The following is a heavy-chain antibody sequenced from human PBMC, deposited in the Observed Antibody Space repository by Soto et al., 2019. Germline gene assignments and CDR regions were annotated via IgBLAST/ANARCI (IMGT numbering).Heavy chain of an antibody. D-gene: IGHD3-10*01. Sequence: GWSLRLSCASSVFTFVDHAMSWVRQAPGKGLEWVSVISGSGGITYYEDSVKGRFTISRDNAKNTLYLQMNSLRAEDTAVYYCAKGLLIMVRKVIIPPQSYYGMDVWGQGTTVTVSS. CDR2: ISGSGGIT. V-gene: IGHV3-23*01. J-gene: IGHJ6*02. CDR1: VFTFVDHA. CDR3: AKGLLIMVRKVIIPPQSYYGMDV.